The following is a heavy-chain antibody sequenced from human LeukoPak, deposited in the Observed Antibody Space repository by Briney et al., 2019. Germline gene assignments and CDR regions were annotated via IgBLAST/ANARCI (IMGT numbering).Heavy chain of an antibody. J-gene: IGHJ4*02. CDR3: ARGQFYYGSGTFYPMDS. Sequence: PGGSLRLSCAASGFTFSSYAMSWVRQAPGKGLEWVSAIGGSGGSTYYTDSVKGRFTISRDNSKNTLYLQMNSLTDEDTAVYHCARGQFYYGSGTFYPMDSWGQGTLVTVSS. CDR2: IGGSGGST. V-gene: IGHV3-23*01. D-gene: IGHD3-10*01. CDR1: GFTFSSYA.